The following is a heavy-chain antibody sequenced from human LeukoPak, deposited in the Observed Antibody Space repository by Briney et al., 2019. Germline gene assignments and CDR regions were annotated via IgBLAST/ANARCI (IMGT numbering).Heavy chain of an antibody. CDR2: INHSGST. CDR3: ARGYYYDSSDEGFGP. CDR1: GGSFSGYY. J-gene: IGHJ5*02. D-gene: IGHD3-22*01. V-gene: IGHV4-34*01. Sequence: SETLSLTCAVYGGSFSGYYWSWIRQPPGKGLEWIGEINHSGSTNYNPSLKSRVTISVDTSKNQFSLKLSSVTAADTAVYYCARGYYYDSSDEGFGPWGQGTLVTVSS.